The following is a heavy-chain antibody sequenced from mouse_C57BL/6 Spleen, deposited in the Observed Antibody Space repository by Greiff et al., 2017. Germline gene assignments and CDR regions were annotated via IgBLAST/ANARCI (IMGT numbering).Heavy chain of an antibody. CDR2: INPSNGGT. V-gene: IGHV1-53*01. Sequence: QVHVKQPGTELVKPGASVKLSCKASGYTFTSYWMHWVKQRPGQGLEWIGNINPSNGGTNYNEKLKSKATLTVDKSSSTAYMQLSSLTSEDSAVYYCARRGYYVAMDYWGQGTSVTVSS. CDR1: GYTFTSYW. D-gene: IGHD2-3*01. CDR3: ARRGYYVAMDY. J-gene: IGHJ4*01.